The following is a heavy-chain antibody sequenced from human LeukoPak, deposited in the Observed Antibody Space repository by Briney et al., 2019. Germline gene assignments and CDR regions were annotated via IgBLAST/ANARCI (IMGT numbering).Heavy chain of an antibody. J-gene: IGHJ5*02. V-gene: IGHV3-23*01. CDR3: AKSCFSTSGTRCFSEDLNWFAP. CDR1: HFTLNSHA. Sequence: GGSLRLSCKASHFTLNSHAMSWVRQAPGKGLEWVSSISGSGAGTYYADSVKGRFTISKDNSKNTVYLQMDSLRAEDTALYYCAKSCFSTSGTRCFSEDLNWFAPWGQGALVTVSS. CDR2: ISGSGAGT. D-gene: IGHD1-7*01.